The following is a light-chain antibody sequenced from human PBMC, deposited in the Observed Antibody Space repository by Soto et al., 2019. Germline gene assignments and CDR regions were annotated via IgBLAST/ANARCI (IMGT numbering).Light chain of an antibody. CDR1: SSNIGSNK. J-gene: IGLJ1*01. CDR3: AAWDDSLNAPYV. CDR2: SNN. Sequence: QSVLTQQPSASGTPGQRVTISCSGSSSNIGSNKVNWYQQLPGTAPKLLIYSNNQRPSGVPDRFSGSKSGTSASLAISGLQSEDEADYYCAAWDDSLNAPYVFGTGTKVTVL. V-gene: IGLV1-44*01.